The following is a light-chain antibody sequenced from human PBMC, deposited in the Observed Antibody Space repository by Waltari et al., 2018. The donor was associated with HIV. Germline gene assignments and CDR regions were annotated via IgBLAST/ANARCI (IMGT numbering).Light chain of an antibody. V-gene: IGKV4-1*01. CDR3: QQYYSTPLT. Sequence: DIVMTQSPDSLAVSLGERATINCKSSQSVLYSSNNKNYLAWYQQKPGQPPKLRIYWASTRKSGVPDRFSGSGSGTDFTLTISSLQAEDVAVYYCQQYYSTPLTFGGGTKVEIK. CDR2: WAS. CDR1: QSVLYSSNNKNY. J-gene: IGKJ4*01.